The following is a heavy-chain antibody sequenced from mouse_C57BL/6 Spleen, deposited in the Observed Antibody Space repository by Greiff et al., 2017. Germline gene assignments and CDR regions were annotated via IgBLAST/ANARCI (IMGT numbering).Heavy chain of an antibody. D-gene: IGHD1-1*01. J-gene: IGHJ1*03. CDR1: GYTFTSYW. CDR3: AKTSTTVVAHWYFDV. CDR2: IDPNSGGT. Sequence: QVQLQQPGAELVKPGASVKLSCKASGYTFTSYWMHWVKQRPGRGLEWIGRIDPNSGGTKYNEKFKSKATLTVDKPSSTAYMQLSSLTSEDSAVYYGAKTSTTVVAHWYFDVWGTGTTVTVSS. V-gene: IGHV1-72*01.